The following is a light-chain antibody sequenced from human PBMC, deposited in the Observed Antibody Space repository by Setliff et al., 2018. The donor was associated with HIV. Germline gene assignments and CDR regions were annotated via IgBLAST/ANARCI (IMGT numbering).Light chain of an antibody. CDR1: SSDVGTYNY. CDR3: SSYTSSTTWV. J-gene: IGLJ1*01. Sequence: QSALTQPASVSGSPGQSITISCTGTSSDVGTYNYVSWYQQHPGKAPKLMIYEVSNRPSGVPDRFSGSKSGNTASLTISGLRAEDEADYYCSSYTSSTTWVFGTGTKVTVL. CDR2: EVS. V-gene: IGLV2-14*01.